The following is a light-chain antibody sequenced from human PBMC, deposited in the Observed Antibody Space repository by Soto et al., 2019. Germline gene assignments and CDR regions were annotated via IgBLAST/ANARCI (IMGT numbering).Light chain of an antibody. CDR3: QQRSKMSRT. J-gene: IGKJ3*01. CDR2: DAS. CDR1: QSVRHY. V-gene: IGKV3-11*01. Sequence: EIVLTQSPATLSLSPGETATLSCRASQSVRHYLAWSQQKPAQSPKPLTYDASNRTTGLPATFSGTGSETDLTVTITSLEPEDFAIYDCQQRSKMSRTVGPGT.